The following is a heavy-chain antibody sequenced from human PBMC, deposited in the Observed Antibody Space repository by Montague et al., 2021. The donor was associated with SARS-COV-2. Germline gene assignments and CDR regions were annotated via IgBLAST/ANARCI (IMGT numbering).Heavy chain of an antibody. J-gene: IGHJ4*02. CDR2: SNYSGST. D-gene: IGHD6-13*01. CDR3: ARAPIYRSSWYAYFDY. Sequence: SETLSLTCTVSGDSMNNYYWSWIRQPPGRGLEWIGYSNYSGSTHYNPSLQSRVTLSKDTATNQFSLRLTSVTVADTAMYFCARAPIYRSSWYAYFDYWGQGTLVTVSS. V-gene: IGHV4-59*12. CDR1: GDSMNNYY.